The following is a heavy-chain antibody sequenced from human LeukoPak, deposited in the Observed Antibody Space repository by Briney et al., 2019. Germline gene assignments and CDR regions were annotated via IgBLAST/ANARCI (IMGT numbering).Heavy chain of an antibody. CDR3: ARAPSGYSSSWYGGDY. V-gene: IGHV1-18*01. J-gene: IGHJ4*02. Sequence: ASVKVSCKASGYTFTSYGISWVRQAPGQGLEWMGWISAYNGNTNYAQKLQGRVTMTTDTSTSTAYMELRSLRSDDTAVYYCARAPSGYSSSWYGGDYWGQGTLVTVSS. D-gene: IGHD6-13*01. CDR2: ISAYNGNT. CDR1: GYTFTSYG.